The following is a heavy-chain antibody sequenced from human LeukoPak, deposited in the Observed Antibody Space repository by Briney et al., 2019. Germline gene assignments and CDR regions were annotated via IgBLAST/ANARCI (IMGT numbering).Heavy chain of an antibody. CDR2: ISYDGSNK. J-gene: IGHJ4*02. CDR3: ARGDTMIVVVTHFDY. CDR1: GFTFSSYA. Sequence: GRSLRLSCAASGFTFSSYAMHWVRQAPGKGLEWVAVISYDGSNKYYADSVKGRFTISRDNSKNPLYLQMNSLRAEDTAVYYCARGDTMIVVVTHFDYWGQGTLVTVSS. D-gene: IGHD3-22*01. V-gene: IGHV3-30*04.